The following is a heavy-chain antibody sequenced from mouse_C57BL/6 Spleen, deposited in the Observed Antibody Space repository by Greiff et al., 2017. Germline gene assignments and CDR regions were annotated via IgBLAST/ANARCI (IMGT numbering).Heavy chain of an antibody. V-gene: IGHV1-62-2*01. CDR1: GYTFTEYT. Sequence: QVQLKESGAELAKPGASVKLSCKASGYTFTEYTIHWVKQRSGQGLEWIGWFYPGSGSIKYNEKFKGKATLTADKSSSTAYMELRRLTSDDSAVYFGERREEGGSGPAWFAYWGQGTLVTVSA. J-gene: IGHJ3*01. CDR2: FYPGSGSI. CDR3: ERREEGGSGPAWFAY.